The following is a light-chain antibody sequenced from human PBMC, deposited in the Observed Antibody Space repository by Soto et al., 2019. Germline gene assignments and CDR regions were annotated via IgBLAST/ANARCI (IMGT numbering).Light chain of an antibody. Sequence: QAAGTQPPSVSGSPGQSVTISCTGTSTVFVSYNRGSWYQQPPGTAPKLIIYEASNRPSGVPDRFSGSKSGNTASLTISGLQAADEADYYCTLYTSENTYVFGTGTKVTVL. CDR2: EAS. CDR1: STVFVSYNR. V-gene: IGLV2-18*01. J-gene: IGLJ1*01. CDR3: TLYTSENTYV.